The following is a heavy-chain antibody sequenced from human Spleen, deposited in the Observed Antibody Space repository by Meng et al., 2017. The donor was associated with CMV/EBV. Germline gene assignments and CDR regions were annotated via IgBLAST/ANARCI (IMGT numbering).Heavy chain of an antibody. Sequence: GESLKISCAASGFTFSSYWMHWVRQAPGKGLVWVSRIKSDGSSTNYADSVKGRFTISRDNAKNSLYLQMNSLRAEDTAVYYCARGYDFWSGYSADYYGMDVWGQGTTVTSP. D-gene: IGHD3-3*01. CDR1: GFTFSSYW. J-gene: IGHJ6*02. V-gene: IGHV3-74*01. CDR3: ARGYDFWSGYSADYYGMDV. CDR2: IKSDGSST.